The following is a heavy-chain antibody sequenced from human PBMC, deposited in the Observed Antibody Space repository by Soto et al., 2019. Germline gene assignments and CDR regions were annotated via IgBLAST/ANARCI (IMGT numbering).Heavy chain of an antibody. J-gene: IGHJ4*02. CDR3: ARGRIHSIHFLEWPRGYYFDY. D-gene: IGHD3-3*01. V-gene: IGHV4-59*01. CDR1: AGSISSYY. CDR2: IYYSGST. Sequence: QVQLQESGPGLVKPSETLSLTCTVSAGSISSYYWSWIRQPPGKGLEWIGYIYYSGSTNYNPSLKSRVTISVDTSKNQFSLKLSSVTAADTAVYYCARGRIHSIHFLEWPRGYYFDYWGQGTLVTVSS.